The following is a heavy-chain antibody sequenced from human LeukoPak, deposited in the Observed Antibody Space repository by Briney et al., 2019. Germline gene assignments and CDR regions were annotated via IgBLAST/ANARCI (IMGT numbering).Heavy chain of an antibody. CDR2: IYYTGTT. D-gene: IGHD3-10*01. Sequence: PSETLSLTCTVSGGSISSSIYHWGWIRQPPGEGLEWIGSIYYTGTTYYNPSLKGRLTMSVDTSNNQFSLKLTSVTAADTAVYYCARRGPPRGFDIWGQGAMVTVSS. CDR3: ARRGPPRGFDI. J-gene: IGHJ3*02. CDR1: GGSISSSIYH. V-gene: IGHV4-39*01.